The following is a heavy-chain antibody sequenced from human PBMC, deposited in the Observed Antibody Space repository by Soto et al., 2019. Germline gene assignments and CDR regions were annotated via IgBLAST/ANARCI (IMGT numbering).Heavy chain of an antibody. CDR2: INHSGST. Sequence: QVQLQQWGAGLLKPSETLSLTCAVYGGSFSGYYWSWIRQPPGKGLEWIGEINHSGSTNYDPSLKRRVTISVDTSKNKFSLKLSSVTAADTAVYDCARGPSRDLASWQQLDQFDYRGQGTLVTVSS. J-gene: IGHJ4*02. V-gene: IGHV4-34*01. CDR3: ARGPSRDLASWQQLDQFDY. D-gene: IGHD6-13*01. CDR1: GGSFSGYY.